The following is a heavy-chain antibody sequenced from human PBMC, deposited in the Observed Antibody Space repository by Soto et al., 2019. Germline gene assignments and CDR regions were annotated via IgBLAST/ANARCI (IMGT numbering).Heavy chain of an antibody. D-gene: IGHD3-10*01. CDR1: GYTFTSYG. Sequence: GASVKVSCKASGYTFTSYGISWVRQAPGQGLEWMGWINPNSGGTNYAQNFQGWVTMTRDTSISTAYMELSRLRSDDTAVYYCARGGSLWFGELSAYYYGMDVWGQGTTVTVSS. J-gene: IGHJ6*02. CDR3: ARGGSLWFGELSAYYYGMDV. CDR2: INPNSGGT. V-gene: IGHV1-2*04.